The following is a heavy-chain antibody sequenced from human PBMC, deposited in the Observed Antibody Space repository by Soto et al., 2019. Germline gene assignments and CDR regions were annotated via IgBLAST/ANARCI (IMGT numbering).Heavy chain of an antibody. Sequence: QERLVQSGAEVRKPGSSVKVSCKVTGGTSTRYAINWVRQAPGQGLEWMGGIVPMFGTSKYAQQFQGRVKTTAVTSTNIAYMELRSLRSEDTAVYYCNRGSEYDFFSGYLWGQGTLVSVSS. J-gene: IGHJ4*02. CDR2: IVPMFGTS. CDR1: GGTSTRYA. V-gene: IGHV1-69*06. CDR3: NRGSEYDFFSGYL. D-gene: IGHD3-3*01.